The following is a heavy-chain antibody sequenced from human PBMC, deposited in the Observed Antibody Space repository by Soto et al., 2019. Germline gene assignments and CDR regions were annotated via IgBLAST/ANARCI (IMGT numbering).Heavy chain of an antibody. CDR3: AIAYNAYSYGEKLDY. CDR1: GGTFSSYT. CDR2: NIPIFGTA. V-gene: IGHV1-69*12. D-gene: IGHD5-18*01. J-gene: IGHJ4*02. Sequence: QVQLVQSGAEVKKSGSSVKVSCKASGGTFSSYTINWVRQAPGQGLEWMGGNIPIFGTANYAQKFHGRVTIPADESTSTAYMELSSLRSEDTAVDYCAIAYNAYSYGEKLDYWGQGTLVTVSS.